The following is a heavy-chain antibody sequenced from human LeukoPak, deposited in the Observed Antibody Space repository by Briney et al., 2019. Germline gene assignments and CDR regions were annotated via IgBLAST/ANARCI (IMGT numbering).Heavy chain of an antibody. J-gene: IGHJ3*02. CDR2: IYWNGDNT. D-gene: IGHD3-22*01. CDR1: GFTFDDYG. V-gene: IGHV3-20*04. CDR3: ASDVTLIVTFIGDAFDI. Sequence: GGSLRLSCAASGFTFDDYGMSWVRQAPGKGLEWVAAIYWNGDNTAYADSVKGRFTISRDNAKNSLYLQMNSLRAEDTALYYCASDVTLIVTFIGDAFDIWGQGTMVTVSS.